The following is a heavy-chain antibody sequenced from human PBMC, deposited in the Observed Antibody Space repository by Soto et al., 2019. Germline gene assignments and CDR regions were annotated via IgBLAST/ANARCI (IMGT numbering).Heavy chain of an antibody. CDR2: VYYNGFT. J-gene: IGHJ6*03. CDR1: GGSISSSNYY. Sequence: QLQLQESGPGLVKPSETLSLTCTVFGGSISSSNYYWGWIRQPPGKGLEWIGFVYYNGFTYFSPSLKSRVTISIDTSKNQSSLKLSSVTAADTAVYYCARQDDFLSGSGHMDVWGTGTTVTVSS. V-gene: IGHV4-39*01. D-gene: IGHD3-3*01. CDR3: ARQDDFLSGSGHMDV.